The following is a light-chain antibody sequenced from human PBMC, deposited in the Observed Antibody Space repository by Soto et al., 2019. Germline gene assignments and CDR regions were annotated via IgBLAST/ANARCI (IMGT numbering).Light chain of an antibody. CDR2: QAS. CDR3: QQYTSYSVT. Sequence: DIQMTQSPSTLSASVGDRVTITCRASQSINTWLAWYQQKPGKAPKLLIYQASTLESGVPSRFSGSGPGTDFTLTISSLQPDDVATYSCQQYTSYSVTFGQGTKVEIK. J-gene: IGKJ1*01. V-gene: IGKV1-5*03. CDR1: QSINTW.